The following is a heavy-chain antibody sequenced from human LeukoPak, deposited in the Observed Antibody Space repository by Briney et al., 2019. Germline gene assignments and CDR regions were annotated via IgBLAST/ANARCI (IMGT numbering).Heavy chain of an antibody. CDR3: AKDDTADYGVNWFDP. V-gene: IGHV3-23*01. CDR1: GFTLSNYA. Sequence: GGSLRLSCAASGFTLSNYAMTWVRQAPGKGLEWVSDINGSGGKTYYAESVKGRFTISRDNSKNTLYLQMNSLRAEDTAVYYCAKDDTADYGVNWFDPWGQGTLVTVSS. CDR2: INGSGGKT. J-gene: IGHJ5*02. D-gene: IGHD4-17*01.